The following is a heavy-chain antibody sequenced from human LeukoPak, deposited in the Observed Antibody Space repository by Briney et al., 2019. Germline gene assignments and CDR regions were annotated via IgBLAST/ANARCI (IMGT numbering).Heavy chain of an antibody. J-gene: IGHJ4*02. CDR1: GYTFTNYG. CDR2: ISANNGNR. Sequence: GASVKVSCKASGYTFTNYGISWVRQAPGQGLEWMGWISANNGNRNYALKLQDRVSMTTDTSTSTAYMELRSLRSDYTAVYYCARQGYGGHSRGAADYWGQGTLVTVSS. V-gene: IGHV1-18*01. D-gene: IGHD4-23*01. CDR3: ARQGYGGHSRGAADY.